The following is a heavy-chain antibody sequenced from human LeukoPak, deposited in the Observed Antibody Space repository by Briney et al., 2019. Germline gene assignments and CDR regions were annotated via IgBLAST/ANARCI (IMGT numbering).Heavy chain of an antibody. CDR3: ARGSGPGVTTIDS. V-gene: IGHV3-13*01. CDR1: GFTFSSYD. D-gene: IGHD4-17*01. J-gene: IGHJ4*02. CDR2: FHTDGGT. Sequence: GGSLRLSCAASGFTFSSYDMHWVRQAPGEGLEWVSAFHTDGGTYYLDSVKGRFTISREDAKNSLYLQMNTLRAGDTAVYYCARGSGPGVTTIDSWGQGTLVIVSS.